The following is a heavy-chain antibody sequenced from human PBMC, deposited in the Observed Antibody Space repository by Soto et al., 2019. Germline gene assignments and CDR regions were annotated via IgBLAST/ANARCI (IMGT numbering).Heavy chain of an antibody. Sequence: QVQLVQSGAEVKKPGASVKVSCKASGYTFTSYDSNWVRQAPGQGLEGRGWMNHNSGNTGYAQKFQGRVTMTRNTPQSTVYMALSSLVYEDAAVYFCAILKVYASDYWGQGTLVTVSS. CDR2: MNHNSGNT. J-gene: IGHJ4*02. CDR3: AILKVYASDY. V-gene: IGHV1-8*01. D-gene: IGHD1-20*01. CDR1: GYTFTSYD.